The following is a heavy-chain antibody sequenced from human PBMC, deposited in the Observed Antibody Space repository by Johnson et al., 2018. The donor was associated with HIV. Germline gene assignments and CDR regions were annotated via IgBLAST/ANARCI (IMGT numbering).Heavy chain of an antibody. CDR1: GLTFSDYY. J-gene: IGHJ3*02. V-gene: IGHV3-11*01. CDR3: AGDYRGALDI. Sequence: QVQVVESGGGLVKPGGSLIVSCEASGLTFSDYYMSWIRQAPGKGLEWVSYISSSGSSRYYADSVKGRFTITRDNVKNSLYMQMNSLRVEDTAVYFCAGDYRGALDIWGQGTMVTVSS. D-gene: IGHD4-11*01. CDR2: ISSSGSSR.